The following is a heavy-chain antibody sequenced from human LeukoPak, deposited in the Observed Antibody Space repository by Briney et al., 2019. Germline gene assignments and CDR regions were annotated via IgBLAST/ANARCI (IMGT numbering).Heavy chain of an antibody. CDR1: GFTFDDYA. J-gene: IGHJ4*02. CDR2: ISWNSGSI. Sequence: PGRSLRLSCAASGFTFDDYAMHWVRQAPGKGLEWVSGISWNSGSIGYADSVKGRFTISRDNAKNSLYLQMNSLRAEDTAVYYCARADTSYYDFWSGYSYFYWGQGTLVTVSS. D-gene: IGHD3-3*01. V-gene: IGHV3-9*01. CDR3: ARADTSYYDFWSGYSYFY.